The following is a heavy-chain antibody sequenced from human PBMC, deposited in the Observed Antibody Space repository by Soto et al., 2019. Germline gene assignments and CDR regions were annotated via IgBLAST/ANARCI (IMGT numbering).Heavy chain of an antibody. D-gene: IGHD2-2*01. V-gene: IGHV3-30*18. J-gene: IGHJ6*02. CDR1: AFIFSNYG. Sequence: QVQLVESGGGVVQPGRSLRLSCAASAFIFSNYGMNWVRQAPGKGLEWVAVISNDGSKKYYADSVKGRFTISRDNSKNTMYLQMNSLRADDTAVYYFAKVLRAAYCCSSNCQYYYCDGVDVWGQGTTVTVSS. CDR3: AKVLRAAYCCSSNCQYYYCDGVDV. CDR2: ISNDGSKK.